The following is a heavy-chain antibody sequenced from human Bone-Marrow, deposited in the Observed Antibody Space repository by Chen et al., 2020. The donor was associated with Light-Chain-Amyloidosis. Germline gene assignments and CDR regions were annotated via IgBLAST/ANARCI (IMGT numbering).Heavy chain of an antibody. Sequence: QVQLVQSGAEVKKPGSSVKVSCKASEGTFSSYAISWVRQAPGQGLERMGGSIPIFGTANYAQKFQGRVTITADESTSTAYMELSSLRSEDTAVYYCARDTLVTMNEGLTAYYYYGMDVWGQGTTVTVSS. D-gene: IGHD3-22*01. CDR3: ARDTLVTMNEGLTAYYYYGMDV. J-gene: IGHJ6*02. CDR1: EGTFSSYA. V-gene: IGHV1-69*01. CDR2: SIPIFGTA.